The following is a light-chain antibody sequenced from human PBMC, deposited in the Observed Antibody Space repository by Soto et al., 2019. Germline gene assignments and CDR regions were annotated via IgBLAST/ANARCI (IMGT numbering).Light chain of an antibody. CDR2: DAS. CDR1: QSVSSY. V-gene: IGKV3-11*01. CDR3: QQHSNWQPGLH. J-gene: IGKJ4*01. Sequence: EIVLTQSPATLSLSPGERATLSCRASQSVSSYFAWYQQKPGQAPRLLIYDASNRSTGIPARFSGSGSGTDFTLTISGLETEDFAVYYCQQHSNWQPGLHFGGGTKVEIK.